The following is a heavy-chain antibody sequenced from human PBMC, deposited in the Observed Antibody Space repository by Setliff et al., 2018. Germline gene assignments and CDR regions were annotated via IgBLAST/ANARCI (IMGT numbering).Heavy chain of an antibody. CDR1: GFTFSIYS. J-gene: IGHJ3*01. D-gene: IGHD2-15*01. Sequence: GGSLRLSCAASGFTFSIYSMSWVRQAPGKGLEWVALISATGGATYYADSVKGRFTISRDNSKRTLYLQMSSLRADDTAVYYCAKDWWGPPESFDVWGQGTVVTVSS. V-gene: IGHV3-23*01. CDR3: AKDWWGPPESFDV. CDR2: ISATGGAT.